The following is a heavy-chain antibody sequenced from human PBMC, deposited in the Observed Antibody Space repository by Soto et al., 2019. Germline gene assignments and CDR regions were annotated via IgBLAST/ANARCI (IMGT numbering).Heavy chain of an antibody. V-gene: IGHV4-4*02. CDR3: AGLLAVAGVYYFDY. CDR2: IYHSRST. Sequence: SETLSLTCAVSGGSISSSNWWSWVRQPPGKGLEWIGEIYHSRSTNYNPSLKSRVTISVDKSKNQFSLKLSSVTAADTAVYYCAGLLAVAGVYYFDYWGQGTLVTVSS. CDR1: GGSISSSNW. D-gene: IGHD6-19*01. J-gene: IGHJ4*02.